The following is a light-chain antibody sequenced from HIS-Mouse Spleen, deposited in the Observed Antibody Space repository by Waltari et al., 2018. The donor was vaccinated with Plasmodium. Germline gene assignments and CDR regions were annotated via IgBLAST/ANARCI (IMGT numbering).Light chain of an antibody. V-gene: IGLV3-10*01. CDR3: YSTDSSGNHRV. J-gene: IGLJ3*02. CDR1: ALPKKY. CDR2: EDS. Sequence: SYELTQPPSVSVSPGQTARITCSGDALPKKYAYWYQQKSGQAPVLVIYEDSKRPSGIPERFVGSRSGTMATLTISGAQVEDEADYYCYSTDSSGNHRVFGGGTKLTVL.